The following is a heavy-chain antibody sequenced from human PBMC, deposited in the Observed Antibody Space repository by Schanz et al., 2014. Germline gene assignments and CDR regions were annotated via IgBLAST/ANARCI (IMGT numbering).Heavy chain of an antibody. CDR2: IDADGNST. J-gene: IGHJ4*02. D-gene: IGHD4-17*01. Sequence: DVQLVESGGGLVQPGGSLRLSCAASGFTFSNYWIHLVRQAPGKGLVLVSRIDADGNSTIYADSVKGRFTISRDNAKNTLYLQLNSLRAEDTAVYYCARVPRRVTTRGGGSRYYFDYWGQGTLVTVSS. CDR1: GFTFSNYW. CDR3: ARVPRRVTTRGGGSRYYFDY. V-gene: IGHV3-74*01.